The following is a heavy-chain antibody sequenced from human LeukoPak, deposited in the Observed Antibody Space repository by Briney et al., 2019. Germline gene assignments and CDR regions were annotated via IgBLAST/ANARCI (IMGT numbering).Heavy chain of an antibody. CDR2: INPNSGGT. J-gene: IGHJ4*02. V-gene: IGHV1-2*02. D-gene: IGHD3-22*01. Sequence: ASVKVSCKASGYTFTGYYMHWVRQAPGQGLEWMGWINPNSGGTNYAQKFQGRVTMTEDTSTDTAYMELSSLRSEDTAVYYCATGYYYDSSGYYLDYWGQGTLVTVSS. CDR1: GYTFTGYY. CDR3: ATGYYYDSSGYYLDY.